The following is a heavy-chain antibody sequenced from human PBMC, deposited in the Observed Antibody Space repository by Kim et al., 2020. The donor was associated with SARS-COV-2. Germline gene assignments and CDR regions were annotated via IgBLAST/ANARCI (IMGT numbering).Heavy chain of an antibody. Sequence: SVKVSCKASGGTFSSYAISWVRQAPGQGLEWMGGIIPIFGTANYAQKFQGRVTITADESTSTTYMEMSSLRSEDTAVYYCAGVQRITFGGAQLIDYWGQGTLVTVSS. CDR3: AGVQRITFGGAQLIDY. CDR1: GGTFSSYA. CDR2: IIPIFGTA. D-gene: IGHD3-16*01. J-gene: IGHJ4*02. V-gene: IGHV1-69*13.